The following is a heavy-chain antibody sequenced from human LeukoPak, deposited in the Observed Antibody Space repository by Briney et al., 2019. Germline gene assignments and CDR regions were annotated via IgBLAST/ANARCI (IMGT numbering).Heavy chain of an antibody. D-gene: IGHD1-7*01. CDR2: IIPIFGTA. V-gene: IGHV1-69*13. CDR3: ARDLLSAVAGTTPDDY. J-gene: IGHJ4*02. CDR1: GGTFSSYA. Sequence: ASVKVSCKASGGTFSSYAISWVRQAPGQGLEWMGGIIPIFGTANYAQKFQGRVTITADESTSTAYMELSSLRSEDTAVYYCARDLLSAVAGTTPDDYWGQGTLVTVSS.